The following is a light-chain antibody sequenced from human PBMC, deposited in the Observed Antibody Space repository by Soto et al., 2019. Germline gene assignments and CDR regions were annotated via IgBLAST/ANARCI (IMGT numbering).Light chain of an antibody. CDR2: LNSDGSH. CDR1: SGHSSYA. J-gene: IGLJ3*02. CDR3: QTWGTGFHWV. Sequence: QSVLTQSPSASASLGASVKLTCTLSSGHSSYAIAWHQQQPEKGPRYLMKLNSDGSHSKGDGIPDRFSGSSSGAERYLTISSLQSEDEADYYCQTWGTGFHWVFGGGTQLTVL. V-gene: IGLV4-69*01.